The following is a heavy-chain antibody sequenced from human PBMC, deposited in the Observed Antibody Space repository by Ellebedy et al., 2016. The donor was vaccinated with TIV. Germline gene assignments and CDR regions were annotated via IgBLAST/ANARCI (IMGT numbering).Heavy chain of an antibody. Sequence: GGSLRLSXKGSGYSFTSYWIGWVRQMPGKGLEWMGIIYPGDSDTRYSPSFQGQVTISADKSISTAYLQWSSLKASDTAMYYCARHIGTEYYYYMDVWGKGTTVTVSS. CDR2: IYPGDSDT. CDR3: ARHIGTEYYYYMDV. CDR1: GYSFTSYW. D-gene: IGHD1-14*01. V-gene: IGHV5-51*01. J-gene: IGHJ6*03.